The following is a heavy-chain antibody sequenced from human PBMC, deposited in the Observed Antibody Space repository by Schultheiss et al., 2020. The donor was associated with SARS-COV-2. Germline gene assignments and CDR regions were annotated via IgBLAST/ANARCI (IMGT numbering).Heavy chain of an antibody. V-gene: IGHV1-2*02. D-gene: IGHD4-17*01. CDR2: INPNSGGT. CDR1: GYTFTGYY. CDR3: AKDPVPYYGDYGAPYYYYYYGMDV. J-gene: IGHJ6*02. Sequence: ASVKVSCKASGYTFTGYYMHWVRQAPGQGLEWMGWINPNSGGTNYAQKFQGRVTMTRDTSISTAYMELSRLRSDDTAVYYCAKDPVPYYGDYGAPYYYYYYGMDVWGQGTTVTVSS.